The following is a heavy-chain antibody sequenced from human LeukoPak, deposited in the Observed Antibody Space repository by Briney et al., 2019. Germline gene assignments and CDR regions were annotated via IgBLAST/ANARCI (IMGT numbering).Heavy chain of an antibody. CDR3: AKDQRRITIFGVVIRGVYFDY. D-gene: IGHD3-3*01. V-gene: IGHV3-23*01. CDR1: GFTFSSYA. Sequence: RGSLRLSCAASGFTFSSYAMSWVRQAPGKGLEWVSAISGSGGSTYYADSVKGRFTISRDNSKNTLYLQMNSLRAEDTAVYYCAKDQRRITIFGVVIRGVYFDYWGQGTLVTVSS. CDR2: ISGSGGST. J-gene: IGHJ4*02.